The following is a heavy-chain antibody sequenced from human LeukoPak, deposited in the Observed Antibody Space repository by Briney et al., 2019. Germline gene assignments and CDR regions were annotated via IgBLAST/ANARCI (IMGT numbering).Heavy chain of an antibody. CDR2: INHSGST. J-gene: IGHJ4*02. V-gene: IGHV4-34*01. D-gene: IGHD3-10*01. Sequence: SETLSLTCAVYGGSFSGYYWSWIRQPPGKGLEWIGEINHSGSTNYNPSLKSRVTISVATSKNQFSLKLSSVTAADTAVYYCARWSRRFGELRFDYWGQGTLVTVSS. CDR3: ARWSRRFGELRFDY. CDR1: GGSFSGYY.